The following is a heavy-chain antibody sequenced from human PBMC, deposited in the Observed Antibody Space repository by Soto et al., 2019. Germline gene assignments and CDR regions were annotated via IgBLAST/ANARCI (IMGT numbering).Heavy chain of an antibody. Sequence: QVQLVQSGGGVVQAGNSLRLSCTASGLTFTSSSFHWVLQATGKGLEWVAVISENGDRQYSTESVRGRFLISRDSSKNTVYLQMNSLRPEDTGVYFCARRLATTVSALGYWGQGALVTVSS. CDR1: GLTFTSSS. J-gene: IGHJ4*02. CDR3: ARRLATTVSALGY. CDR2: ISENGDRQ. D-gene: IGHD4-17*01. V-gene: IGHV3-30-3*01.